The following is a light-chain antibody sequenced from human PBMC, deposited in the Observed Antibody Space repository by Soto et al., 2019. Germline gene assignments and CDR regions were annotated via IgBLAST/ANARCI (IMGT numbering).Light chain of an antibody. CDR3: QQYGSSPLT. CDR1: QSVTSSY. V-gene: IGKV3-20*01. J-gene: IGKJ4*01. CDR2: GAS. Sequence: EIVLTQSPGTLSLSPGERVTVSCRASQSVTSSYVAWYQQKPGQAPRLLIYGASDRATGIPDRFSGSGSGTDFTLTISRLEPEDFAVYYCQQYGSSPLTFGGGTKVDIK.